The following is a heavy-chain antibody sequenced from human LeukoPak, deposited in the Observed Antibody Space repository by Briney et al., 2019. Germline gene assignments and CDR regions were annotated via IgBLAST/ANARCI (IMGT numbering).Heavy chain of an antibody. J-gene: IGHJ4*02. V-gene: IGHV3-30*02. CDR3: AKDTAYDFLSEFDY. CDR2: IWYDGSNK. CDR1: GFTFSSYG. D-gene: IGHD3-3*01. Sequence: GGSLRLSCAASGFTFSSYGMHWVRQAPGKGLEWVAVIWYDGSNKYYADSVKGRFTISRDNSKNSLYLQMNSLRAEDTALYYCAKDTAYDFLSEFDYWGQGTLVTVSS.